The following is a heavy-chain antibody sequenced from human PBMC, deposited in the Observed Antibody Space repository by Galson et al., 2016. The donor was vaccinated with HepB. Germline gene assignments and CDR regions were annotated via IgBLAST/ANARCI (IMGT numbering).Heavy chain of an antibody. D-gene: IGHD2-15*01. Sequence: SLRLSCAASGFTFSSYAMHWVRQAPGKGLEWVAVISFDGSNKYYADSVKGRFTISRDNSKNTLYLQMNSLRAEDTAVYYCARAPLPGDYWGQGTLVTVSS. CDR2: ISFDGSNK. CDR3: ARAPLPGDY. V-gene: IGHV3-30-3*01. CDR1: GFTFSSYA. J-gene: IGHJ4*02.